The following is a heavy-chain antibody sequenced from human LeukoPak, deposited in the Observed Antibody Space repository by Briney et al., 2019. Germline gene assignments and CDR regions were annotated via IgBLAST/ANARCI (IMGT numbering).Heavy chain of an antibody. CDR1: GYTFTGYY. CDR2: INPNSGGT. CDR3: ARYRDYDILTGYYTSDYYGMDV. D-gene: IGHD3-9*01. Sequence: ASVKVSCKASGYTFTGYYMHWVRQAPGQGLEWMGWINPNSGGTNYAQKFQGRVTMTRDTSISTAYMELSRLRSDDTAVYYCARYRDYDILTGYYTSDYYGMDVWGQGTTVTVSS. J-gene: IGHJ6*02. V-gene: IGHV1-2*02.